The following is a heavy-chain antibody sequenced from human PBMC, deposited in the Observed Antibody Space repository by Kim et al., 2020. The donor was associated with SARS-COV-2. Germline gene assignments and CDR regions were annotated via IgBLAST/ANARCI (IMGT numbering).Heavy chain of an antibody. D-gene: IGHD6-19*01. Sequence: AESVKGRFNISRDNSKNTLYLQMNSRRAEHAAMYYCTRDPRMITVATIGDYWGQGTLVTVSS. J-gene: IGHJ4*02. V-gene: IGHV3-53*01. CDR3: TRDPRMITVATIGDY.